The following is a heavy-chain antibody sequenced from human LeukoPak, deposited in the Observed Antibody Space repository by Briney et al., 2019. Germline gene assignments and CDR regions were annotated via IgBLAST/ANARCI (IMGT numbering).Heavy chain of an antibody. CDR2: ISWSSGSI. CDR1: GFTFDDYA. J-gene: IGHJ4*02. D-gene: IGHD3-3*01. Sequence: PGGSLRLSCAASGFTFDDYAMHWVRQAPGKGLEWVSGISWSSGSIAYADSVRGRFTISRDNAKNSLYLQMNSLRVEDMALYYCAKGEDSGVTDYFDYWGQGTLVTVSS. CDR3: AKGEDSGVTDYFDY. V-gene: IGHV3-9*03.